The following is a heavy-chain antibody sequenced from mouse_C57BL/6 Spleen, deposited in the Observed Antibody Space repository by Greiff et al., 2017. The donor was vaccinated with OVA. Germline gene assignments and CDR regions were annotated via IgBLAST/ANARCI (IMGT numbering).Heavy chain of an antibody. CDR1: GFSLTSYA. CDR3: ARLYGSSYWWYFDV. D-gene: IGHD1-1*01. Sequence: VQLMESGPGLVAPSQSLSITCTVSGFSLTSYAISWVRQPPGKGLEWLGVIWTGGGTNYNSALKSRLSISKDNSKSQVFLKMNSLQTDDTARYYCARLYGSSYWWYFDVWGTGTTVTVSS. V-gene: IGHV2-9-1*01. CDR2: IWTGGGT. J-gene: IGHJ1*03.